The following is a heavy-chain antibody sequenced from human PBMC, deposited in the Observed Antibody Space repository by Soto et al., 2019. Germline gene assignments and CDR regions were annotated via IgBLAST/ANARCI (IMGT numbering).Heavy chain of an antibody. D-gene: IGHD3-10*01. J-gene: IGHJ4*02. V-gene: IGHV1-46*01. CDR1: GYTFTSYY. Sequence: ASVKVSCKASGYTFTSYYMHCVRQAPGQGLEWMGIINPSGGSTSYAQKFQGRVTMTRDTSTSTVYMELSSLRSEDTAVYYCARSRGYYGSGSYYKVFDYWGQGTLVTVSS. CDR2: INPSGGST. CDR3: ARSRGYYGSGSYYKVFDY.